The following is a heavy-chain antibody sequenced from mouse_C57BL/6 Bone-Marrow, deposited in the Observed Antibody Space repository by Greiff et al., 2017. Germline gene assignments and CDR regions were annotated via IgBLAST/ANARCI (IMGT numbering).Heavy chain of an antibody. CDR2: IYPGDGDT. CDR1: GYAFSSYW. V-gene: IGHV1-80*01. J-gene: IGHJ1*03. Sequence: QVQLQQSGAELVKPGASVKISCKASGYAFSSYWMNWVKQRPGTGLEWIGQIYPGDGDTNYNGKFKGKATLTAAKSSSTAYMQLSSLTSEDSAVYFCAHITTVVAPWYFDVWGTGTTVTVSS. D-gene: IGHD1-1*01. CDR3: AHITTVVAPWYFDV.